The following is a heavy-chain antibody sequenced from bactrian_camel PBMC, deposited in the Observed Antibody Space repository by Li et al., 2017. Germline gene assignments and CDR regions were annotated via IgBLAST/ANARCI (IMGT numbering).Heavy chain of an antibody. V-gene: IGHV3S53*01. CDR3: AADVVLCLYGLGTADRIDY. D-gene: IGHD5*01. Sequence: HVQLVESGGGSVQAGGSLRLSCAVSRYMYSKYCMGWFRQAPGKEREGVASIDDYGRAIYADSVKDRFTISKDSAKNTLYLQMNSLKPEDTAMYYCAADVVLCLYGLGTADRIDYWGQGTQVTVS. CDR2: IDDYGRA. CDR1: RYMYSKYC. J-gene: IGHJ4*01.